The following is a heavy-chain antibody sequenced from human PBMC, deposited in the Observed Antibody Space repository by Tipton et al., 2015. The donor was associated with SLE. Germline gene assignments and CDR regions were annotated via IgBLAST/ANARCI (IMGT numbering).Heavy chain of an antibody. D-gene: IGHD3-10*01. CDR2: VSYTGNT. J-gene: IGHJ4*02. Sequence: TLSLTCSVSGGSLSSSRYYWGWIRQSPGKGLEWIGIVSYTGNTYYNPSLKSRVNISVDTSKNQFSLKLSSVTAADTAVYYCARDRRGVHDYWGQGALVTVSS. CDR3: ARDRRGVHDY. CDR1: GGSLSSSRYY. V-gene: IGHV4-39*07.